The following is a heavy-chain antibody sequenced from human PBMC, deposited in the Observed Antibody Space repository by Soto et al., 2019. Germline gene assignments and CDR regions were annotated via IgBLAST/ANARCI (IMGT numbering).Heavy chain of an antibody. D-gene: IGHD3-22*01. CDR2: IIPIFGTA. Sequence: VKVSCKASGGTFSSYAISWVRQAPGQGLEWMGGIIPIFGTANYAQKFQGRVTITADESTSTAYMELSSLRSEDTAVYYCARGRRYYDSSGYYSWADYYYGMDVWGQGTTVTVSS. CDR3: ARGRRYYDSSGYYSWADYYYGMDV. CDR1: GGTFSSYA. V-gene: IGHV1-69*13. J-gene: IGHJ6*02.